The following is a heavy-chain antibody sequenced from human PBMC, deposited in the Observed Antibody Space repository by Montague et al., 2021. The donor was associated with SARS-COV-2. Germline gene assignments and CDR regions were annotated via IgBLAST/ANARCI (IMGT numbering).Heavy chain of an antibody. D-gene: IGHD3-10*01. CDR2: SCYLLKKNN. CDR3: TRAVWGVQDY. V-gene: IGHV6-1*01. CDR1: GDSDCVVKLR. J-gene: IGHJ4*02. Sequence: CAISGDSDCVVKLRWNSDKHPSALHPERLGGSCYLLKKNNEYALSVNSRITITPDTSKNQLSLQLTSVTPEDTAVYYCTRAVWGVQDYWGQGSLVSVSS.